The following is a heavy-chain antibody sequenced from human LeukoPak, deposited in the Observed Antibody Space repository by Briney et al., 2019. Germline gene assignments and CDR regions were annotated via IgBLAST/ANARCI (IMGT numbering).Heavy chain of an antibody. CDR1: GGSISSSSYY. V-gene: IGHV4-39*07. CDR3: ARAVGVRPKYYFDY. J-gene: IGHJ4*02. Sequence: SETLSLTCTVSGGSISSSSYYWGWIRQPPGKGLEWIGSIYYSGSTYYNPSLKSRVTISVDTSKNQFSLKLSSVTAADTAVYYCARAVGVRPKYYFDYWGQGTLVTVSS. D-gene: IGHD1-26*01. CDR2: IYYSGST.